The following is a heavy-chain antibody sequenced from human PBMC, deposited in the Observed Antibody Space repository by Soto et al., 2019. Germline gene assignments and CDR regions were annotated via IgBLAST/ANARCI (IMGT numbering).Heavy chain of an antibody. CDR3: ARDPDLGGSGWYEKPSEGFDY. CDR2: ISSSSSTI. V-gene: IGHV3-48*02. D-gene: IGHD6-19*01. CDR1: GFTFSSYS. J-gene: IGHJ4*02. Sequence: GGSLRLSCAASGFTFSSYSMNWVRQAPGKGLEWVSYISSSSSTIYYADSVKGRFTISRDNAKNSLYLQMNSLRDEDTAVYYCARDPDLGGSGWYEKPSEGFDYWGQGTLVTVSS.